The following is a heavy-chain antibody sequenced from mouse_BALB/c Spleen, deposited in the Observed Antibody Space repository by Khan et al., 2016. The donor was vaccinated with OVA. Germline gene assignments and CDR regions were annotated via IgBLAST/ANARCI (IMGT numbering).Heavy chain of an antibody. V-gene: IGHV1-37*01. CDR1: GYSFTGHT. Sequence: VQLQQSGPEVVKPGTSMKISCKASGYSFTGHTMNWVKQSHGKNLEWIGLINPDNGDTSYNQKFKGKATLTVDKSSSTAYMELLSLTSEDSAVYYGARRYDYTLDYWGPGTSVTVSS. CDR2: INPDNGDT. D-gene: IGHD2-13*01. CDR3: ARRYDYTLDY. J-gene: IGHJ4*01.